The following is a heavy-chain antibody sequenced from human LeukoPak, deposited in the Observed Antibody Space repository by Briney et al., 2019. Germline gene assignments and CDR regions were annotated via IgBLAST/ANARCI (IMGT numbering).Heavy chain of an antibody. D-gene: IGHD3-22*01. CDR2: ISGSGGST. J-gene: IGHJ4*02. CDR1: GFTFSSYV. Sequence: PGGSLRLSCAASGFTFSSYVMSWVRQAPGKGLEWVSAISGSGGSTYYADSVKGRFTISRDNSKNTLYLQVNSLRAEDTAVYYCAKAGHYYDSRNYFDYWGQGTLVTVSS. CDR3: AKAGHYYDSRNYFDY. V-gene: IGHV3-23*01.